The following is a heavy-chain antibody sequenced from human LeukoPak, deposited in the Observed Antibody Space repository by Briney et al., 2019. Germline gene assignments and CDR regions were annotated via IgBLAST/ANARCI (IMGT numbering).Heavy chain of an antibody. Sequence: PGGSLRLSCAPSGFKFDTYAMHWVRQAPGKGLEWVALISYDGGNIYYGDSVRGRFTISRDNDNNMLYLQINSLRPEDTAVYYCARDPPFGNGWSQNFFDYWGQGTLVIVSS. J-gene: IGHJ4*02. CDR1: GFKFDTYA. CDR3: ARDPPFGNGWSQNFFDY. CDR2: ISYDGGNI. V-gene: IGHV3-30*04. D-gene: IGHD6-19*01.